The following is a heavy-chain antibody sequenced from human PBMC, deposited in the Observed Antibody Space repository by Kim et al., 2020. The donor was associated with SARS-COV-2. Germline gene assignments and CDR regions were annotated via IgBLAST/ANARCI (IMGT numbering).Heavy chain of an antibody. CDR2: VSYSGDDT. J-gene: IGHJ4*02. V-gene: IGHV3-23*01. CDR3: AKEKSAYGTYNY. CDR1: GFTFSSYS. D-gene: IGHD1-26*01. Sequence: GGSLRLSCAASGFTFSSYSMSWVRQAPGKGLEWVSGVSYSGDDTYYADSVKDRFTVSRDNSKNTLYLQMNSLRAEDTTIYYCAKEKSAYGTYNYWGQGALVTVSS.